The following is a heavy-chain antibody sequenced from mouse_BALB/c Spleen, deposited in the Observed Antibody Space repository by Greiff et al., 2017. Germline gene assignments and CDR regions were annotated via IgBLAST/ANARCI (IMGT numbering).Heavy chain of an antibody. Sequence: EVKLMESGGGLVKPGGSLKLSCAASGFTFSSYTMSWVRQTPEKRLEWVATISSGGSYTYYPDSVKGRFTISRDNAKNTLYLQMSSLKSEDTAMYYCTRDYGNGGYFDYWGQGTTLTVSS. V-gene: IGHV5-6-4*01. J-gene: IGHJ2*01. CDR2: ISSGGSYT. CDR1: GFTFSSYT. D-gene: IGHD2-1*01. CDR3: TRDYGNGGYFDY.